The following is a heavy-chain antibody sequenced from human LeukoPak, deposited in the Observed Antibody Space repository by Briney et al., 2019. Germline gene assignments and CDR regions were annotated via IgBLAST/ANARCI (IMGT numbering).Heavy chain of an antibody. CDR2: TYYRSKWYY. V-gene: IGHV6-1*01. J-gene: IGHJ4*02. CDR3: ARDSGYRGSWSFDH. CDR1: GDSVSRSGPG. Sequence: SQTLSLTCAISGDSVSRSGPGWNWIRHSPSRGLEWLGRTYYRSKWYYDYGSCLKSRITINPETSKNPFSLQLSSVTPDGTAVYYCARDSGYRGSWSFDHWGQGILVTVSS. D-gene: IGHD6-13*01.